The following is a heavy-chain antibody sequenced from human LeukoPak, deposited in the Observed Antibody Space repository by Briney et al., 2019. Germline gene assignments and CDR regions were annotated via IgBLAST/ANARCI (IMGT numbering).Heavy chain of an antibody. J-gene: IGHJ4*02. CDR1: GYTFTGYY. Sequence: ASVKVSCKASGYTFTGYYMHWVRQAPGQGLEWMGWINPNSGGTNYAQKFQGRVTMTRDTSISTAYMELSRLRSDHTAVYYCARDRYDSSAYGSGCLDYWGQGTLVTVSS. D-gene: IGHD3-22*01. CDR3: ARDRYDSSAYGSGCLDY. V-gene: IGHV1-2*02. CDR2: INPNSGGT.